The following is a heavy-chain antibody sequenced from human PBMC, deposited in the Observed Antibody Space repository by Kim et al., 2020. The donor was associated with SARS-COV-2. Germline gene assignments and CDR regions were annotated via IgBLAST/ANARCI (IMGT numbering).Heavy chain of an antibody. V-gene: IGHV4-31*02. Sequence: LKSRVTISVDTSKNPFSLRLSSVSAADTAVYYCARGRITIFGVVTEFDYWGQGTLVTVSS. J-gene: IGHJ4*02. CDR3: ARGRITIFGVVTEFDY. D-gene: IGHD3-3*01.